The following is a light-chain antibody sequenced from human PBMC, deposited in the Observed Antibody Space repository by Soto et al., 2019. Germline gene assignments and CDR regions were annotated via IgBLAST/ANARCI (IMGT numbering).Light chain of an antibody. Sequence: QSALTQPASVSGSPGQSLTISCTGTSSDVGSSNFVSWYQQHPGKAPKLIIYEGSRRPSGVSGRFSGSKSGNAASLTISGLQDEDEADYYCCSFPGTSTLYVFGSGTKVTVL. CDR2: EGS. V-gene: IGLV2-23*01. CDR1: SSDVGSSNF. J-gene: IGLJ1*01. CDR3: CSFPGTSTLYV.